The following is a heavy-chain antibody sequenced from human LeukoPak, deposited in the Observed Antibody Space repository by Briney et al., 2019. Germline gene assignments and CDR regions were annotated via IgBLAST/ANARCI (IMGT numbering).Heavy chain of an antibody. CDR2: IIPIFGTA. Sequence: SVKVSCKASGGTFSSYATSWVRQAPGQGLEWMGGIIPIFGTANYAQKFQGRVTITADESTSTAYMELSSLRSEDTAVYYCAGGRTVTTDFYFDYWGQGTLVTVSS. D-gene: IGHD4-17*01. J-gene: IGHJ4*02. CDR3: AGGRTVTTDFYFDY. CDR1: GGTFSSYA. V-gene: IGHV1-69*01.